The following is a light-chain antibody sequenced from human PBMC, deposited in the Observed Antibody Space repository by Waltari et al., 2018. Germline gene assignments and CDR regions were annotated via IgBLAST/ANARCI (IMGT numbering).Light chain of an antibody. J-gene: IGLJ2*01. CDR2: DVS. V-gene: IGLV2-14*03. CDR3: SSYISSDTLEL. Sequence: HSALTQPASVSGSPGQSITISCTGTSSDVGGYNYVSWYQQHPGKAPKLKIYDVSNRPSGVSTRFSGSKSGNTASLTISGLQAEDEADYYCSSYISSDTLELFGGGTSLTVL. CDR1: SSDVGGYNY.